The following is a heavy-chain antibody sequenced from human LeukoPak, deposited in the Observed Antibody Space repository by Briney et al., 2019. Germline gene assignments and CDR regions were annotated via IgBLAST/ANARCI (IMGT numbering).Heavy chain of an antibody. D-gene: IGHD6-13*01. V-gene: IGHV4-31*11. J-gene: IGHJ5*02. Sequence: SQTLSLTCAVSGGSISSGGYYWSWIRQHPGKGLEWIGYIYYSGSTYYNPSLKSRVTISVDTSKNQFSLKLSSVTAADTAVYYCARAVAAAGKLGTNWFDPWGQGTLVTVSS. CDR3: ARAVAAAGKLGTNWFDP. CDR2: IYYSGST. CDR1: GGSISSGGYY.